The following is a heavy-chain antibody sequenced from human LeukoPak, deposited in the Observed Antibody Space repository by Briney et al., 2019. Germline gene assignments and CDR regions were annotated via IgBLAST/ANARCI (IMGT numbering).Heavy chain of an antibody. CDR1: GYTFTGYY. V-gene: IGHV1-2*02. CDR2: INPNSGGT. Sequence: AASVKVSCKASGYTFTGYYMHWVRQAPGQGLEWMGWINPNSGGTNYAQKFQGRVTMTRDTSISTAYMELSRLRSDDTAVYYCARSNPYGDYYFDYWGQGTLVTVSS. CDR3: ARSNPYGDYYFDY. D-gene: IGHD4-17*01. J-gene: IGHJ4*02.